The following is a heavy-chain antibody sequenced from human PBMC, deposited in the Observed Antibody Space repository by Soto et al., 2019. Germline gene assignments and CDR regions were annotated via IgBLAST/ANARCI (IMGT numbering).Heavy chain of an antibody. CDR2: INAGNGNT. Sequence: GASVKVSCKASGYTFTSYAMHWVRQAPGQRLEWMGWINAGNGNTKYSQKFQGRVTITRDTSASTAYMELSSLRSEDTAVYYCARDRGVVPAAMPSDYWGQGTLVTVS. V-gene: IGHV1-3*01. D-gene: IGHD2-2*01. J-gene: IGHJ4*02. CDR3: ARDRGVVPAAMPSDY. CDR1: GYTFTSYA.